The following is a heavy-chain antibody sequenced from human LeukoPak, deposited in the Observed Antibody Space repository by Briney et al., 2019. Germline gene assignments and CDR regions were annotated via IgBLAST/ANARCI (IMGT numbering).Heavy chain of an antibody. J-gene: IGHJ6*03. D-gene: IGHD6-13*01. CDR1: GFTVSSNY. CDR2: IYSGGST. Sequence: GGSLRLSCAASGFTVSSNYMSWVRQAPGKGLEWVSVIYSGGSTYYADSVKGRFTISRDNSKNTLYLQMNSLRAEDTAVYYCAKRPGIAAAGPLIYYYYMDVWGKGTTVTVSS. CDR3: AKRPGIAAAGPLIYYYYMDV. V-gene: IGHV3-53*01.